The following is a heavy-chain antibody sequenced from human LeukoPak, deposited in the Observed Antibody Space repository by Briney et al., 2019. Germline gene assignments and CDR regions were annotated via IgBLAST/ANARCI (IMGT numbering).Heavy chain of an antibody. V-gene: IGHV3-7*01. CDR3: ARDHKGVFEY. CDR1: GFTFSSSW. J-gene: IGHJ4*02. CDR2: IKQDGSEK. Sequence: QPGGSLRLSCAASGFTFSSSWMSWVRQAPGKGVEWVANIKQDGSEKYYVDSVKGRFTISRDNAKNSLYLQMNSLRAEDTAVYYCARDHKGVFEYWGQGTLVTVSS.